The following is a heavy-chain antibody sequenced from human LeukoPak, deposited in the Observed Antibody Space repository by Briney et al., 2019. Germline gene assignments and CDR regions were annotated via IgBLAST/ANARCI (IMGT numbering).Heavy chain of an antibody. J-gene: IGHJ5*02. CDR3: ATDYGSGSYPNWFEP. CDR1: GGTFSSYA. Sequence: GASVKVSCKASGGTFSSYAISWVRQAPGQGLEWMGGIIPIFGTANYAQKFQGRVTITADKSTSTAYMELSSLRSEDTAVYYCATDYGSGSYPNWFEPWGQGTLVTVSS. V-gene: IGHV1-69*06. CDR2: IIPIFGTA. D-gene: IGHD3-10*01.